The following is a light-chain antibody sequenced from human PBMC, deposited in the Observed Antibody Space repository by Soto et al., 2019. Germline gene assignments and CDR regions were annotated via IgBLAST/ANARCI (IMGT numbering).Light chain of an antibody. CDR1: STDFVSYNR. V-gene: IGLV2-18*02. CDR2: DVS. J-gene: IGLJ2*01. Sequence: QSALTQPPSVSGSPGQSVTISCTGTSTDFVSYNRVSWYQQPPGTAPKLMISDVSKRPSGVPDRFSGSKSGNTASLTISGLQAEDEADYYCCSYAGDLALFGGGTKVTVL. CDR3: CSYAGDLAL.